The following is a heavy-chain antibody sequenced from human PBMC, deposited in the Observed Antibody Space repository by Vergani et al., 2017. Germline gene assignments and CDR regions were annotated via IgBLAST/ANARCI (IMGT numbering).Heavy chain of an antibody. D-gene: IGHD3-3*01. J-gene: IGHJ6*02. Sequence: QMQLVQSGPEVKKPGTSVTVSCKASGFTFTSSAMQWVRQARGQRLEWIGWIVVGIGNTNYAQKFQERVTITRDMSTSTAYMALSSLRSEDTAVYYCAADLPFSSGWGDVWGQGTTVTVSS. CDR1: GFTFTSSA. V-gene: IGHV1-58*02. CDR3: AADLPFSSGWGDV. CDR2: IVVGIGNT.